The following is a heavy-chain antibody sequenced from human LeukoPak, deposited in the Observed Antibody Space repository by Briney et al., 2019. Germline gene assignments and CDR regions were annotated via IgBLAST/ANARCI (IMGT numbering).Heavy chain of an antibody. J-gene: IGHJ4*02. V-gene: IGHV4-61*08. CDR3: ARDYDSSGYYDY. Sequence: SETLSLTCTVSGDSISSAGSYWSWIRQPPGKGLEWIGYIYYSGSTNYNPSLKSRVTISVDTSKNQFSLKLSSVTAADTAVYYCARDYDSSGYYDYWGQGTLVTVSS. CDR1: GDSISSAGSY. D-gene: IGHD3-22*01. CDR2: IYYSGST.